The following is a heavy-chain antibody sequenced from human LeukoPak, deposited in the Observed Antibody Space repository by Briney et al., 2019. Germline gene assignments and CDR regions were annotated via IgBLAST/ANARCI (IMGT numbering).Heavy chain of an antibody. CDR2: IWDDGNNK. Sequence: PGGSLRLSCAASGFSFSNHGMHWVRQAPGKRLEWVAVIWDDGNNKRYANSVNGRFTISRDNSENTLYLQMNGLTAEDTAMYYCARDSYQDYYERFDPWGQGTLVIVSS. CDR1: GFSFSNHG. CDR3: ARDSYQDYYERFDP. D-gene: IGHD3-22*01. V-gene: IGHV3-33*01. J-gene: IGHJ5*02.